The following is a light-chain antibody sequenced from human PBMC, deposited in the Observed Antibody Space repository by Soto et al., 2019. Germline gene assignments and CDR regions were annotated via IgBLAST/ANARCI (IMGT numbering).Light chain of an antibody. CDR2: AAS. J-gene: IGKJ4*01. V-gene: IGKV3-20*01. Sequence: EIVLTQSPGTLSLSPGERATLSCRASQSVSSSYLVWHQQKPGQAPRLLIYAASRRATGIPDRFSGSGSGTDFTLTISRLEPEDFAVYYCQHCQLYGDSPPLTFGGGTKVDIK. CDR3: QHCQLYGDSPPLT. CDR1: QSVSSSY.